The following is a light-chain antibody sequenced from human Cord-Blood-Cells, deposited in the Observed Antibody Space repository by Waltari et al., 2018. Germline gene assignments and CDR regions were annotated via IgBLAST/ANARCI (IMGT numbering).Light chain of an antibody. V-gene: IGKV3-15*01. Sequence: EIVMTQSPATLSVSPGERATLSCRASQSVSSNLAWYQQKPGQAHRLLIYGASTRATGIPARFSGSGSGTEFTLTISSLQSEDFAVYYCQQYNNLWTFGQGTKVEIK. CDR3: QQYNNLWT. CDR1: QSVSSN. CDR2: GAS. J-gene: IGKJ1*01.